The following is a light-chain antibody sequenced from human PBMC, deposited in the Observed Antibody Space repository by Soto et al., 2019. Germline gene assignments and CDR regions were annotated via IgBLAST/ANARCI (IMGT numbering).Light chain of an antibody. Sequence: ELVSPQSSGTLALSPGARATLSCRASENINKNYLVWYQQKGGQAPRLLLYGASTRATGIPDRFCGSGSWTDFTLIIIRLEPEDFAMYYCQHFGKSPPWPVGLGNKVGIK. CDR1: ENINKNY. CDR2: GAS. J-gene: IGKJ1*01. CDR3: QHFGKSPPWP. V-gene: IGKV3-20*01.